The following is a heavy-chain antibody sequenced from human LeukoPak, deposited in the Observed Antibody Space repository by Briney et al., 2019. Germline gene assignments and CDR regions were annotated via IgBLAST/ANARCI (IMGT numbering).Heavy chain of an antibody. CDR1: GGTFSSYA. CDR3: ARGLVVVPAATASYYYYYMDV. Sequence: SVKVSCKASGGTFSSYAISWVRQAPGQGLEWMGGIIPIFGTANYAQKFQGRVTITADESTSTAYMELSSLRSEDTAVYYCARGLVVVPAATASYYYYYMDVWGKGTTVTVSS. CDR2: IIPIFGTA. J-gene: IGHJ6*03. V-gene: IGHV1-69*13. D-gene: IGHD2-2*01.